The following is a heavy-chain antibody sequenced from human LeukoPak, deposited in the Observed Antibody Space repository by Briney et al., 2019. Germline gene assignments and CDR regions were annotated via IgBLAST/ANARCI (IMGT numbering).Heavy chain of an antibody. CDR2: INPNSGGT. V-gene: IGHV1-2*02. CDR1: GYTFTGFY. D-gene: IGHD3-10*01. J-gene: IGHJ4*02. Sequence: ASVKVSCKASGYTFTGFYMHWVRQAPGQGLEWMGGINPNSGGTNYAQKFQGRVTMTRDTSINTAYMELSSLRSDDTAVYYCAREEVSVISDTCCSGLGYWGQGTLVTVSS. CDR3: AREEVSVISDTCCSGLGY.